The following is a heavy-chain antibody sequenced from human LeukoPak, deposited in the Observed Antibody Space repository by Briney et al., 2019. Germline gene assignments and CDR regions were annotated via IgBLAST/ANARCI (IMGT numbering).Heavy chain of an antibody. J-gene: IGHJ4*02. Sequence: GSLRLSCAASGFTFSSYWMSWVRQAPGKGLEWIGSIYYSGSTYYNPSLKSRVTISVDTSKNQFSLRLTSVTAADTAVYYCARQTGSGLFILPGGQGTLVTVSS. CDR1: GFTFSSYW. CDR2: IYYSGST. CDR3: ARQTGSGLFILP. D-gene: IGHD3/OR15-3a*01. V-gene: IGHV4-39*01.